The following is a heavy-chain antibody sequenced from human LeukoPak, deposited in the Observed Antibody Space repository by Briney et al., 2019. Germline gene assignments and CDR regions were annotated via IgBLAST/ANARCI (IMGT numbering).Heavy chain of an antibody. D-gene: IGHD4-17*01. CDR2: IYYTGST. CDR1: GDSISSSSYY. J-gene: IGHJ6*04. Sequence: PSETLSLTCTVSGDSISSSSYYWGWIRQPPGKGLEWIGSIYYTGSTYYDPSLKSRVTISVDTSKNHFSLKLSSVTAADTAVYYCARTVTTYMDVWGKGTTVTVSS. CDR3: ARTVTTYMDV. V-gene: IGHV4-39*02.